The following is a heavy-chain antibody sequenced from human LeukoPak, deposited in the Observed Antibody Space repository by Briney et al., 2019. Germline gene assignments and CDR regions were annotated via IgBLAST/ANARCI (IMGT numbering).Heavy chain of an antibody. CDR1: GFTFSSYS. V-gene: IGHV3-21*04. Sequence: GGSLRLSCAASGFTFSSYSMNWVRQAPGKGLEWVSSISSSSSYIYYADSVKGRFTISRDNAKNSLYLQMNSLRAEDTALYYCARGYCSGGSCYSPYFDYWGQGTLVTVSS. CDR3: ARGYCSGGSCYSPYFDY. CDR2: ISSSSSYI. J-gene: IGHJ4*02. D-gene: IGHD2-15*01.